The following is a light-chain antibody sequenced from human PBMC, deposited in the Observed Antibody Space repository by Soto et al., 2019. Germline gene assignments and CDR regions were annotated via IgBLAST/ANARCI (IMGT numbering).Light chain of an antibody. J-gene: IGKJ1*01. V-gene: IGKV1-6*01. CDR1: QGIRND. CDR2: AAS. CDR3: LQDYNYPWT. Sequence: AIQMTQSPSSLSASVGDRVTITCRASQGIRNDLGWYQQKPGKAPKLLIYAASSLQSGVPSRFSGSGSGTDFILTLSSLQPEDFDTYYCLQDYNYPWTFGQGTKVEIK.